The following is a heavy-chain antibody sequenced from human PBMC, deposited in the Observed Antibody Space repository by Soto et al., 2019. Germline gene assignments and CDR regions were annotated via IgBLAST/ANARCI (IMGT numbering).Heavy chain of an antibody. CDR1: GYTFTSYY. CDR3: ARDRIAAAGLFDY. Sequence: QVQLVQSGAEVKKPGASVKVSCKASGYTFTSYYMHWVRQAPGQGLEWMGIINPSGGSTSYAQKFQGRGTMSRATSTSTVYMELSSLISEDTAVYYCARDRIAAAGLFDYWGQGTLVTVSS. CDR2: INPSGGST. V-gene: IGHV1-46*03. D-gene: IGHD6-13*01. J-gene: IGHJ4*02.